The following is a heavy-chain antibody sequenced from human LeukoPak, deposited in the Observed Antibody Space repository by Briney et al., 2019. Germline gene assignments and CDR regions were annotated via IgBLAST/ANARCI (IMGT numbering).Heavy chain of an antibody. D-gene: IGHD5-12*01. CDR1: GFTFSRYS. J-gene: IGHJ4*02. CDR2: ISRSSNTF. Sequence: PGGSLRLSCAASGFTFSRYSMNWVRQAPGKGLEWVAYISRSSNTFYYADSVRGRFTISRDNAKNSLYLQMNSLRDEDTAVYYCARASGWLEDYWGQGTLVTVSS. CDR3: ARASGWLEDY. V-gene: IGHV3-48*02.